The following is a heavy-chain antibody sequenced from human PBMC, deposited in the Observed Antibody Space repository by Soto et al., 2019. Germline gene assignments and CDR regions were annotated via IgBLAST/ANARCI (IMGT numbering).Heavy chain of an antibody. CDR1: GVSMTNNKW. J-gene: IGHJ4*02. CDR2: MHLSGSV. CDR3: AWHDNMTLGSNYLDS. D-gene: IGHD1-1*01. V-gene: IGHV4-4*02. Sequence: QVQLQESGPGLVRPSGTLSLTCSFSGVSMTNNKWWRWVRQLPGKGLEWLGEMHLSGSVPYNASLNSRAIMSAGKSRNQFFPQLPPVTAADTALYFCAWHDNMTLGSNYLDSWGPGTLVTVSS.